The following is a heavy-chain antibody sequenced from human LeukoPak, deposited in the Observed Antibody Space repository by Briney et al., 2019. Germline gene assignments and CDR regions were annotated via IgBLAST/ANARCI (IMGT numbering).Heavy chain of an antibody. CDR2: IYSGGST. CDR1: GFTVSSNY. CDR3: AQCAPGSQSYGMEV. D-gene: IGHD3-10*01. J-gene: IGHJ6*02. Sequence: GGSLRLSCAASGFTVSSNYMSWVRQAPGKGLVWVSVIYSGGSTYYADSVKGRFTISRHNSKNTLYLQMNSLRAEDTAVYYCAQCAPGSQSYGMEVWGQGTTVTVSS. V-gene: IGHV3-53*04.